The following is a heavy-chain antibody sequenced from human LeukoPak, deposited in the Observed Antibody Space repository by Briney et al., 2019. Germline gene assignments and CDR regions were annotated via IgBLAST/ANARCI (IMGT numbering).Heavy chain of an antibody. D-gene: IGHD6-19*01. Sequence: GGPLRLSCAASGFTFSSYAMHWVRQAPGKGLEWVAVISYDGSNKYYADSVKGRFTISRDNSKNTLYLQMNSLRAEDTAVYYCARTRGSIAVAQAFDYWGQGTLVTVSS. J-gene: IGHJ4*02. CDR1: GFTFSSYA. V-gene: IGHV3-30-3*01. CDR2: ISYDGSNK. CDR3: ARTRGSIAVAQAFDY.